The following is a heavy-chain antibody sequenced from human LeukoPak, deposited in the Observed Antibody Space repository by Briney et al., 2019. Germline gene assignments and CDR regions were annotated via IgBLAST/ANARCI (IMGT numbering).Heavy chain of an antibody. V-gene: IGHV3-48*01. J-gene: IGHJ4*02. CDR1: GFTFSVYS. CDR2: ITSSSSSI. D-gene: IGHD3-9*01. Sequence: GGSLRLSCAASGFTFSVYSMNWVRQAPGKGLEWVSYITSSSSSIYYADSVKGRFTTSRDNAKNSLYLQMNSLKTEDTAVYYCAPLNFDLLDYWGQGTLVTVSS. CDR3: APLNFDLLDY.